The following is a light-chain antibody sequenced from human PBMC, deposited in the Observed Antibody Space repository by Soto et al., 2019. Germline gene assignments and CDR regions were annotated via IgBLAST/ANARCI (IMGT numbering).Light chain of an antibody. J-gene: IGKJ4*01. Sequence: EIVLTQSPATLPLSPGKRATLSCRASQSVSSDLAWYQQKPGQAPRLLIYGASTRATGIPARFSGSGSGTEFTLTISSLQSEDFAVYYCQQRSNWPLTFGGGTKVDIK. V-gene: IGKV3-11*01. CDR2: GAS. CDR3: QQRSNWPLT. CDR1: QSVSSD.